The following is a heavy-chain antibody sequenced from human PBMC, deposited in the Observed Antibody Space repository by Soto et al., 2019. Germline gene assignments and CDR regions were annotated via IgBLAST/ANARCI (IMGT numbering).Heavy chain of an antibody. CDR2: ITYSGAT. J-gene: IGHJ6*02. CDR1: GGSISSHDST. D-gene: IGHD5-18*01. Sequence: PSGTLSLTCIVSGGSISSHDSTWSWFRQPPGKGLEWIGCITYSGATYYGPSPTSRVTISADTSKNQFSLKPSPVTAADTAVYFCAYKRGYGYAVDVWGQGHRVPASS. CDR3: AYKRGYGYAVDV. V-gene: IGHV4-30-4*01.